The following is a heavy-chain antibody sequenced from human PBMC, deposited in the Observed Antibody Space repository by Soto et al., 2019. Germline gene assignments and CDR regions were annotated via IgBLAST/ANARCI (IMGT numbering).Heavy chain of an antibody. Sequence: QVRLVESGGGLVKPGGSVRLSCAASGFSFSDYYMTWIRQAPGKGLEWVARISNSGEDTNYADSVQGRFTISRDNGQNSLYLHLTSLRADDSAVYYCTRPLRARQIVHYVFDIWGQGTMVTVSS. CDR3: TRPLRARQIVHYVFDI. CDR1: GFSFSDYY. J-gene: IGHJ3*02. V-gene: IGHV3-11*06. CDR2: ISNSGEDT. D-gene: IGHD2-8*01.